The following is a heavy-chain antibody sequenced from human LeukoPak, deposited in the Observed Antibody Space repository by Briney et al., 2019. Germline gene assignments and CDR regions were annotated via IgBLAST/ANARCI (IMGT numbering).Heavy chain of an antibody. CDR3: AKDQVWIVVGSFDY. V-gene: IGHV3-23*01. J-gene: IGHJ4*02. D-gene: IGHD3-22*01. Sequence: GGSLRLSCAASGFTFSSYAMSWVRHAPGKGLGWVSGISGSGGITYYADSVKGRFTISTDKTKNTLYLQMTSLRAEDTAVYYCAKDQVWIVVGSFDYWGQGTLVTVSS. CDR2: ISGSGGIT. CDR1: GFTFSSYA.